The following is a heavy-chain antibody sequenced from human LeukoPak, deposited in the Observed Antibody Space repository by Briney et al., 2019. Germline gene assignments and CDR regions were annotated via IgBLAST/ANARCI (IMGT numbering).Heavy chain of an antibody. V-gene: IGHV1-18*01. J-gene: IGHJ6*02. CDR1: GYTFTSYG. Sequence: GASVKVSCKASGYTFTSYGISWVRQAPGQGLEWMGWISAYNGNTNYAQKFQGRVTITADKSTSTAYMELSSLRSEDTAVYYCARDGQKWELLYYYGMDVWGQGTTVTVSS. CDR3: ARDGQKWELLYYYGMDV. CDR2: ISAYNGNT. D-gene: IGHD1-26*01.